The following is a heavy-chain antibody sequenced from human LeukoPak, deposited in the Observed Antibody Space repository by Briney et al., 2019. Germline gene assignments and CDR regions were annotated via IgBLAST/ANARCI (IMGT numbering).Heavy chain of an antibody. Sequence: GGSLRLSCAASGFTFSSYWMSWVRQAPGKGLEWVASIKQDGSEKYYVDSVKGRFTISRDNAKNSLYLQMNSLRAEDTAVYYCARSPAAIRYFDWLLRSYFDYWGQGTLVTVSS. CDR3: ARSPAAIRYFDWLLRSYFDY. CDR1: GFTFSSYW. D-gene: IGHD3-9*01. J-gene: IGHJ4*02. V-gene: IGHV3-7*03. CDR2: IKQDGSEK.